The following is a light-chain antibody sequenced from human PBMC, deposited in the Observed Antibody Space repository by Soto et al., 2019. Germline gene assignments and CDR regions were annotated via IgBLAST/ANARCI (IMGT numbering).Light chain of an antibody. J-gene: IGKJ1*01. CDR3: QKYNSAPWT. Sequence: DIQMTQSPSSLSVSVGDRVTMTCRASQGISNYLAWYQQKPGKVPKLVIYAASTLQSGVPSRFSGSRSGTDFTLTISSLQPEDVATYYCQKYNSAPWTFGQGTKVEIK. CDR1: QGISNY. CDR2: AAS. V-gene: IGKV1-27*01.